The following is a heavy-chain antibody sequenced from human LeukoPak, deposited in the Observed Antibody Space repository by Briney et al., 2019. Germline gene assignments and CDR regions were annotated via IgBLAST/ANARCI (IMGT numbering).Heavy chain of an antibody. J-gene: IGHJ6*02. Sequence: SVTVSFTASGGTFNNYALTWVRQAPGQGLGWMGRIITTLDITIYAQKFQGRVTITADKSTSTAYIELSSLSSEDTAVYYCARDQGLIDPPPYGLDVWGQGTTVTVSS. V-gene: IGHV1-69*04. CDR1: GGTFNNYA. D-gene: IGHD3-16*01. CDR3: ARDQGLIDPPPYGLDV. CDR2: IITTLDIT.